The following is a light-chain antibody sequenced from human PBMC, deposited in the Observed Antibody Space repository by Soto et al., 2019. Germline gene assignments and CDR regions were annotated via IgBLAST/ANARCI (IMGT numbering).Light chain of an antibody. J-gene: IGLJ2*01. CDR2: EVS. Sequence: QSALTQPASVSGSPGQSITISCTGTSSDVGSYNLVSWYQQHPGKAPKLMIYEVSKRPSGVSNRFSGSKSGNTASLTISGIQVEDNADYYCCSYAGSSAFVVFGGGTKLTVL. CDR3: CSYAGSSAFVV. V-gene: IGLV2-23*02. CDR1: SSDVGSYNL.